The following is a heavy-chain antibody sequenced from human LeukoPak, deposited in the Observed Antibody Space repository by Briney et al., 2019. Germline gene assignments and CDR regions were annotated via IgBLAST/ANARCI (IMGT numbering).Heavy chain of an antibody. V-gene: IGHV4-59*01. CDR2: IYYSGST. CDR3: ARVSSSWLGVGAFDI. CDR1: GGSISSYY. J-gene: IGHJ3*02. D-gene: IGHD6-13*01. Sequence: PSETLSLTCTVSGGSISSYYWSWIRQPPGKGLEWIGYIYYSGSTNYNPSLKSQVTISVDTSKNQFSLKLSSVTAADTAVYYCARVSSSWLGVGAFDIWGQGTMATVSS.